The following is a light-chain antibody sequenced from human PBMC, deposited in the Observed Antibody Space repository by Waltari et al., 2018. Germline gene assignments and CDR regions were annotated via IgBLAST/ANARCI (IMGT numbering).Light chain of an antibody. CDR2: DIS. J-gene: IGLJ1*01. CDR3: SSYTRSGTSSNTRV. Sequence: QSALTQPASVSGSPGQSITISCSGTSSDVGGYNYVSWYHHHTGKAPKLVIYDISSRHSGVSHLSSGSKCGNTASLTISVLQGEYEADYYCSSYTRSGTSSNTRVFGTGTTVTVL. CDR1: SSDVGGYNY. V-gene: IGLV2-14*03.